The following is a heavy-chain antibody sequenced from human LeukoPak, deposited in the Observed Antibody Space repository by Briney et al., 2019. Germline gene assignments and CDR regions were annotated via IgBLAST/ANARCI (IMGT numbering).Heavy chain of an antibody. CDR3: ARDVITAGYYMDV. CDR2: MYYSGIT. D-gene: IGHD3-16*02. CDR1: GGSITSHY. V-gene: IGHV4-59*11. J-gene: IGHJ6*03. Sequence: SETLSLTCTVSGGSITSHYYSWIRQPPGKGLKWIGYMYYSGITNYNPSLKTRVTLSVDTSKNQFSLKLSSVTAADTAVYYCARDVITAGYYMDVWGKGTTVTVSS.